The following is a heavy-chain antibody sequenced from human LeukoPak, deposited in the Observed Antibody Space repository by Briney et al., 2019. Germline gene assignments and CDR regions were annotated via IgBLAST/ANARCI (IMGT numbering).Heavy chain of an antibody. D-gene: IGHD2-2*01. CDR1: GYTFTGYY. V-gene: IGHV1-2*02. CDR3: ARDRRYCSTSSCSAPDV. CDR2: INPNSGGT. J-gene: IGHJ6*02. Sequence: GASVKVSCKASGYTFTGYYMHWVRQAPAQGLEWMGWINPNSGGTNYAQKFQGRVTMTRDTSISTAYMELSRLRSDDTAVYYCARDRRYCSTSSCSAPDVWGQGTTVTVSS.